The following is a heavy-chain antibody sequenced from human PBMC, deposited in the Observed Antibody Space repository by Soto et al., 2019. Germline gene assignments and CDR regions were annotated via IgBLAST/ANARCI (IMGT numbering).Heavy chain of an antibody. D-gene: IGHD2-15*01. Sequence: KASETLSLTCTVSGDSISSGTYYWTWIRQRPGKGLEWIGFIYYSGRTYYNPSLKSRTTISLDTSENQFSLRLSSVTAADTAVYYCARDSDFCTGGSCYGNFDFWGQGTLVTVSS. CDR2: IYYSGRT. CDR3: ARDSDFCTGGSCYGNFDF. V-gene: IGHV4-31*03. CDR1: GDSISSGTYY. J-gene: IGHJ4*02.